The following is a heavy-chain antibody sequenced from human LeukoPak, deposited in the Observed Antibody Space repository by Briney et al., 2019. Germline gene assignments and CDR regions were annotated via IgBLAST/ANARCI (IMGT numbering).Heavy chain of an antibody. CDR2: IKQDGSEK. Sequence: GGSLRLSCAASRFTSSSYWMSWVRQAPGKGLEWVANIKQDGSEKYYVDSVKGRFTISRDNAKNSLYLQMNSLRAEDTAVYYCARARDGYYGSGKNYYFDYWGQGTLVTVSS. D-gene: IGHD3-10*01. CDR3: ARARDGYYGSGKNYYFDY. V-gene: IGHV3-7*03. J-gene: IGHJ4*02. CDR1: RFTSSSYW.